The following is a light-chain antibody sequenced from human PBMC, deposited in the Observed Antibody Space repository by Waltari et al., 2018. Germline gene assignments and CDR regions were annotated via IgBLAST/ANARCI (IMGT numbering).Light chain of an antibody. V-gene: IGKV3-20*01. CDR2: GAS. Sequence: EIVLTQSPGILSLSPGERATLSCRASQSITRALAWYQQKPGQAPRLLIYGASSRATGIPDRFGGGVSGTDFSLTISRLEPEDFAVYYCQHYVRLPATFGQGTKVEIK. CDR3: QHYVRLPAT. J-gene: IGKJ1*01. CDR1: QSITRA.